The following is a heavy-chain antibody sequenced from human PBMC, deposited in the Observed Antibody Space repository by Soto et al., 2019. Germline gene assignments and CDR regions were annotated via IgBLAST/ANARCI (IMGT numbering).Heavy chain of an antibody. CDR2: INHSGST. CDR1: GGSFSGYY. J-gene: IGHJ5*02. CDR3: ARGDWRRQQLVFRGWFDP. V-gene: IGHV4-34*01. Sequence: SETLSLTCAVYGGSFSGYYWSWIGQPPGKGLEWIGEINHSGSTNYNPSLKSRVTISVDTSKNQFSLKLSSVTAADTAVYYCARGDWRRQQLVFRGWFDPWGQGTLVTVSS. D-gene: IGHD6-13*01.